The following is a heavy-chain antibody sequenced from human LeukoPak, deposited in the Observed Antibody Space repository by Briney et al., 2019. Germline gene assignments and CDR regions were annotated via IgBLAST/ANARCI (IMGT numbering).Heavy chain of an antibody. CDR3: AKDLGYGFWSGYGMDV. J-gene: IGHJ6*02. D-gene: IGHD3-3*01. CDR2: ISYDGSNK. CDR1: GFTFSSYG. Sequence: GGSLRLSCAASGFTFSSYGMHWVRQAPGKGLEWVAVISYDGSNKYYADSVKGRFTISRVNSKNTLYLQMNSLRAEDTAVYYCAKDLGYGFWSGYGMDVWGQGTTVTVSS. V-gene: IGHV3-30*18.